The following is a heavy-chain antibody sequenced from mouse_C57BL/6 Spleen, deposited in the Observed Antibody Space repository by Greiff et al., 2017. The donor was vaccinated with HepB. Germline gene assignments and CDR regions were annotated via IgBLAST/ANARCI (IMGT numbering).Heavy chain of an antibody. Sequence: VQLQQSGPELVKPGASVKMSCKASGYTFTDYNMHWVKQSHGKSLEWIGYINPNNGGTSYNQKFKGKATLTVNKSSSTAYMELRSLTSEDSAVYYCALDYDFPWFAYWGQGTLVTVSA. CDR3: ALDYDFPWFAY. D-gene: IGHD2-4*01. J-gene: IGHJ3*01. V-gene: IGHV1-22*01. CDR1: GYTFTDYN. CDR2: INPNNGGT.